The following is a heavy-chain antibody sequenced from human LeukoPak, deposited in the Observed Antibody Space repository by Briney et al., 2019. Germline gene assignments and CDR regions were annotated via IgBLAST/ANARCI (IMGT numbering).Heavy chain of an antibody. CDR1: GGSISSYY. Sequence: SETLSLTCTVSGGSISSYYWSWIRQPPGKGLEWIGYIYYSGSTNYNPSLKSRVTISVDTSKDQFSLKLSSVTAADTAVYYCARDRWKYRLWGQGTMVTVSS. V-gene: IGHV4-59*01. J-gene: IGHJ3*01. CDR3: ARDRWKYRL. CDR2: IYYSGST. D-gene: IGHD1-7*01.